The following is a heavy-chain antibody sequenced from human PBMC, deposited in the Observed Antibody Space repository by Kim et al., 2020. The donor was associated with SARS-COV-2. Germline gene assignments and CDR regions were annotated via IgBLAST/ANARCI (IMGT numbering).Heavy chain of an antibody. J-gene: IGHJ5*02. V-gene: IGHV4-4*02. CDR3: ARDQGAAAIRNDWFDP. Sequence: SLKSRVTISVDKSKNQFSLKLSSVTAADTAVYYCARDQGAAAIRNDWFDPWGQGTLVTVSS. D-gene: IGHD2-2*01.